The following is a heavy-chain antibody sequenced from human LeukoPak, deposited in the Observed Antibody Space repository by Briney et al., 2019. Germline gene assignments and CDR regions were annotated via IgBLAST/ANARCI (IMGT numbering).Heavy chain of an antibody. J-gene: IGHJ6*03. V-gene: IGHV3-23*01. Sequence: PGGSVRLSCAASGFTFSSYAMSWVRQAPGKGLEWVSAISGSGGSTYYADSVKGRFTISRDNSKNTLYLQMNGLRAEDTGVYYCAARYYDFWSGYYTDGYYYYMDVWGKGTTVTVSS. CDR3: AARYYDFWSGYYTDGYYYYMDV. CDR1: GFTFSSYA. D-gene: IGHD3-3*01. CDR2: ISGSGGST.